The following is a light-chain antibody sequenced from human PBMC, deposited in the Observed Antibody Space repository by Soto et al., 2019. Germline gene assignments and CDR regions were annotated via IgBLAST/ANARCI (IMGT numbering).Light chain of an antibody. CDR1: HNITNY. CDR2: AAS. V-gene: IGKV1-39*01. J-gene: IGKJ5*01. Sequence: DIQMTQSPSSLYASVGDRVTITCRASHNITNYLNWYQQKSGTAPTLLIYAASNLQGGVPSRFTGSASGTDFTLTISSLQPEDFATYYCQQSYSTPCAFGQGT. CDR3: QQSYSTPCA.